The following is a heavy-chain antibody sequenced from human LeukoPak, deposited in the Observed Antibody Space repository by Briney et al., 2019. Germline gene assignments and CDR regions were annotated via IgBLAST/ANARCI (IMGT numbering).Heavy chain of an antibody. Sequence: GASVKVSCKASGYTFTSYYMHWVRQAPGQGLEWTGIINPSGGSTSYAQKFQGRVTMTRDTSTSTVYMELSSLRSEDTAVYYCARDDYYDSSGRPFDYWGQGTLVTVSS. J-gene: IGHJ4*02. V-gene: IGHV1-46*01. CDR3: ARDDYYDSSGRPFDY. D-gene: IGHD3-22*01. CDR1: GYTFTSYY. CDR2: INPSGGST.